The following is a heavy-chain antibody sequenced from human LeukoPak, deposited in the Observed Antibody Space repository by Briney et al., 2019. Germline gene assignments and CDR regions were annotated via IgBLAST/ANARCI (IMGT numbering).Heavy chain of an antibody. CDR2: ISSDGRSI. CDR3: ARDLTIAVAGTGY. CDR1: GFTLSSYW. D-gene: IGHD6-19*01. Sequence: TGGSLRLSCAASGFTLSSYWMHWFRQAPGKGLVWVSRISSDGRSISYADSVKGRFTISRDNAKNSLYLQMNSLRAEDTAVYYCARDLTIAVAGTGYWGQGTLVTVSS. J-gene: IGHJ4*02. V-gene: IGHV3-74*01.